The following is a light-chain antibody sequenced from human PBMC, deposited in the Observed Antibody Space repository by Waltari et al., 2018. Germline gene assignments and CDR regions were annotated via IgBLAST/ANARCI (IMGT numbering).Light chain of an antibody. V-gene: IGKV3-20*01. CDR2: GTS. CDR3: HQDNESPFT. J-gene: IGKJ4*01. CDR1: QSVTSSY. Sequence: EIVLTQSQGTLSLSQGERATLSCRASQSVTSSYLAWYHQQTGQAPRLLMYGTSSRATDIPDRVSGSGSGTDFSLTISRLEPEDFAVYYCHQDNESPFTFGGGTKVEVK.